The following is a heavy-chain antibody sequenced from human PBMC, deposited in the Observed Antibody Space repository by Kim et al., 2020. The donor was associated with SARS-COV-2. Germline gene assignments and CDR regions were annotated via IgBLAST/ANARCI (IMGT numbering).Heavy chain of an antibody. D-gene: IGHD2-8*01. V-gene: IGHV3-23*01. J-gene: IGHJ4*02. CDR2: NNGRDAST. Sequence: WGSLRLSCAASGFTFSNHAMAWVRQAPGKGLEWVSANNGRDASTYYADSVRGRFTISRDNSKNTLYLQMNSLRAEDTAVYYCARRCEDKMAGFAYSRQGT. CDR1: GFTFSNHA. CDR3: ARRCEDKMAGFAY.